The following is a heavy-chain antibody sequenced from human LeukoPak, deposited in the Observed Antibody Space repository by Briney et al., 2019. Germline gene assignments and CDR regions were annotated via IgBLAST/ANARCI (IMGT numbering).Heavy chain of an antibody. D-gene: IGHD3-10*01. Sequence: PGGSLRLSCTASGFTFGDYAMSWFRQAPGKGLEWVGFIRSKAYGGTTEYAASVKGRFTISRDDSKNSLYLQMNSLRVEDTAVYYCTKEGLGSGTFSAWFDPWGQGTLVTVSS. J-gene: IGHJ5*02. CDR2: IRSKAYGGTT. CDR3: TKEGLGSGTFSAWFDP. CDR1: GFTFGDYA. V-gene: IGHV3-49*03.